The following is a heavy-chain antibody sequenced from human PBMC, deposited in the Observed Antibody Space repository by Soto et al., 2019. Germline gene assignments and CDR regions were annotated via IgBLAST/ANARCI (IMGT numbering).Heavy chain of an antibody. J-gene: IGHJ3*01. Sequence: ASVKVSCKAPADTFTSYYIHWVRQAPGHGLEWMGIINPNGGSTRFAQTFQGRITMTTDTSTSTVYMELRSLRSEDTAVYYCARAQVSGTIEIGFSVWGQGTLVTVSS. CDR1: ADTFTSYY. CDR3: ARAQVSGTIEIGFSV. V-gene: IGHV1-46*01. D-gene: IGHD1-26*01. CDR2: INPNGGST.